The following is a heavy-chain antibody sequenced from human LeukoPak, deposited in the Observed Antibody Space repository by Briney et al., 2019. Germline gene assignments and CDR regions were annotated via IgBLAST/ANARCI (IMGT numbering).Heavy chain of an antibody. D-gene: IGHD6-19*01. V-gene: IGHV3-21*01. Sequence: GGSLRLSCAASGFTFSSYSMIWVRQAPGKGLEWVSSISSTSNYIYYADSVKGRFTISRDNAKNSLYLQMNSLRAEDTAVYYCARENEVAATFDYWGQGTLVTVSS. CDR2: ISSTSNYI. CDR1: GFTFSSYS. CDR3: ARENEVAATFDY. J-gene: IGHJ4*02.